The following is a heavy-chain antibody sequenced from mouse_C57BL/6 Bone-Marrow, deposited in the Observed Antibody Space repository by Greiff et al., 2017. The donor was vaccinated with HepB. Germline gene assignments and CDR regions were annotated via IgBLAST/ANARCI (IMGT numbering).Heavy chain of an antibody. CDR1: GFTFSSYG. J-gene: IGHJ4*01. D-gene: IGHD1-1*01. CDR3: AIGLLRYLYAMDY. CDR2: ISSGGSYT. V-gene: IGHV5-6*01. Sequence: EVQLVESGGDLVKPGGSLKLSCAASGFTFSSYGMSWVSQTPDKRLEWVASISSGGSYTYYPDSVKGRFTIAIDNAKNTRYIKVSRLTSEDTAMYYCAIGLLRYLYAMDYWGQGTSVTVSS.